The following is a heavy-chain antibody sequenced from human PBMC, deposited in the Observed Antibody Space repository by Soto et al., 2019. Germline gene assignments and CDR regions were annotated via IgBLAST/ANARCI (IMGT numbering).Heavy chain of an antibody. D-gene: IGHD3-10*01. CDR3: ARVRYGSGSYQAGPRDYYHYYYMDV. V-gene: IGHV1-18*01. CDR1: GYTFTSYG. CDR2: ISAYNGNT. Sequence: QVPLVQSGAEVKKPGGSVKVSCKASGYTFTSYGISWVRQAPGQGLEWMGWISAYNGNTNYAQKLQGRVTMTTDTSTSTAYMELRSLRSDDTAVNYCARVRYGSGSYQAGPRDYYHYYYMDVWGKGTTVTVSS. J-gene: IGHJ6*03.